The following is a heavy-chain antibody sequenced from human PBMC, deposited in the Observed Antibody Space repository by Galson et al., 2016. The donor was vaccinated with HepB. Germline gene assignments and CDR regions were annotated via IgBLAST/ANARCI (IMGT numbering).Heavy chain of an antibody. J-gene: IGHJ4*02. V-gene: IGHV3-74*01. Sequence: SLRLSCAASGFTFSSHWMHWVRQAPGKGLVWVSRINTDGSSTSYADPVKGRFTISRDNAKNTLYPQMNSLRAEDTAVYYCARGGSRPIDYWGQGTLVTVSS. CDR1: GFTFSSHW. D-gene: IGHD1-26*01. CDR3: ARGGSRPIDY. CDR2: INTDGSST.